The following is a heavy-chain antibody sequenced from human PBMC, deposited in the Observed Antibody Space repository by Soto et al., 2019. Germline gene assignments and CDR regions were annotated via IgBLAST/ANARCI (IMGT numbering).Heavy chain of an antibody. CDR2: IKSKTDGGTA. Sequence: EVQLVESGGGLVKPGGSLRLSCAASGFTFSNAWMSWVRQAPGKGLEWVGRIKSKTDGGTADYAAPVKGRFTISRDDSKNTLYLQMNSPKTEDTAVYYCTTPPMYYYGSGRSFDYWGQGTLVTVSS. V-gene: IGHV3-15*01. D-gene: IGHD3-10*01. CDR1: GFTFSNAW. J-gene: IGHJ4*02. CDR3: TTPPMYYYGSGRSFDY.